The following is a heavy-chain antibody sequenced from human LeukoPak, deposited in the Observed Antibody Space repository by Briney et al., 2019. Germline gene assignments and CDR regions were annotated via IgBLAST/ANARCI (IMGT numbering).Heavy chain of an antibody. CDR1: GFTFSSYG. Sequence: PGGSLRHSCAASGFTFSSYGMHWVRQAPGKGLEWVAVIWHDGSNKYYADSVKGRFTISRDNSKNTLYLQMNSLRAEDTAVYYCAKDLLSSTQSGYWGQGTLVTVSS. V-gene: IGHV3-33*06. CDR3: AKDLLSSTQSGY. D-gene: IGHD6-6*01. J-gene: IGHJ4*02. CDR2: IWHDGSNK.